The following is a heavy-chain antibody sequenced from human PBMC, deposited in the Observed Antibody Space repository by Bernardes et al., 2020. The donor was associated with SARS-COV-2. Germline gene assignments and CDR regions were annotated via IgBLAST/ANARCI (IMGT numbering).Heavy chain of an antibody. CDR3: ARWLQLGVDAFDI. CDR1: GGSFSGYY. Sequence: SETLSLTCAVYGGSFSGYYWSWIRQPPGKGLEWIGEINHSGSTNYNPSLKSRVTISVDTSKNQFSLKLNSVTAADTAVYYCARWLQLGVDAFDIWGQGTMVTVSS. CDR2: INHSGST. D-gene: IGHD1-26*01. V-gene: IGHV4-34*01. J-gene: IGHJ3*02.